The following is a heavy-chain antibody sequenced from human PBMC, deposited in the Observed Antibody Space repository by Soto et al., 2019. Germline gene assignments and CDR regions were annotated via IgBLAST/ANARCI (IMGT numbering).Heavy chain of an antibody. D-gene: IGHD3-22*01. CDR2: IYYSGST. CDR3: ARGYYDSSGYWGGIFDY. J-gene: IGHJ4*02. CDR1: GGSISSDVYY. V-gene: IGHV4-61*08. Sequence: PSETLSLTCTVSGGSISSDVYYWGWIRQLPGKGLEWIGYIYYSGSTNYNPSLKSRVTISVDTSKNQFSLKLSSVTAADTAVYYCARGYYDSSGYWGGIFDYWGQGTLVTVPS.